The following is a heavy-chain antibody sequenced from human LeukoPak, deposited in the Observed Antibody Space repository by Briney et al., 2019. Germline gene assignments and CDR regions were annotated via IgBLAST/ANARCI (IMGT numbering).Heavy chain of an antibody. Sequence: GASVKVSCKSSGYTYTRYYMHWVRQAPGPGLEWMGIIDPSGSSTTYAQRFQGRVTMTRDTSTSTVYMELSSLRSEDTAIYYCARDHAAAGTCIGFWGQGTLVTVSS. CDR2: IDPSGSST. CDR3: ARDHAAAGTCIGF. CDR1: GYTYTRYY. V-gene: IGHV1-46*01. D-gene: IGHD6-13*01. J-gene: IGHJ4*02.